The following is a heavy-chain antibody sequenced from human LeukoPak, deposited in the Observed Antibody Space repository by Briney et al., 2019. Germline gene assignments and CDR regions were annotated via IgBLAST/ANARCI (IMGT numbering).Heavy chain of an antibody. CDR2: IKQDGSEK. Sequence: PGGSLRLSCAASGFTFSSYWMSWVRQAPGKGLEWVANIKQDGSEKYYVDSVKGRFTISRDNAKNSLSLQMNSLRVEDTAVYYCARWSGNILTGLFDFWGQGSLVTVSS. V-gene: IGHV3-7*01. CDR3: ARWSGNILTGLFDF. CDR1: GFTFSSYW. D-gene: IGHD3-9*01. J-gene: IGHJ4*02.